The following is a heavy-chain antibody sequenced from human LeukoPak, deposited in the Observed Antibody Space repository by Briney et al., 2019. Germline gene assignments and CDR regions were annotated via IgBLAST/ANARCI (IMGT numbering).Heavy chain of an antibody. CDR2: ITKSGDNT. CDR1: GFTFNSYA. Sequence: PGGSLRLSCAASGFTFNSYAMSWVRQAPGKGLEWVSSITKSGDNTHYADSVKGRFTISRDNSKNTLYLQMNSLRAEDTAVYYCAARDCSSSSCYRFDYWGQGTLITVSS. CDR3: AARDCSSSSCYRFDY. D-gene: IGHD2-2*02. J-gene: IGHJ4*02. V-gene: IGHV3-23*01.